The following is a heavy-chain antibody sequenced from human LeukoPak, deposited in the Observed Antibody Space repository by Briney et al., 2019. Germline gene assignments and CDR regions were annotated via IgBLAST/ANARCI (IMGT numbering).Heavy chain of an antibody. Sequence: SETLSLTCTVSGGSISSYYWSWIRQPPGKGLEWIGYISYSGSTNYNPSLKSRVTISVGTSKNQFSLKLSSVTAADTAGYYCARAGSRVSLRYFDYWGQGTLVTVSS. CDR1: GGSISSYY. CDR3: ARAGSRVSLRYFDY. D-gene: IGHD2-8*01. CDR2: ISYSGST. J-gene: IGHJ4*02. V-gene: IGHV4-59*12.